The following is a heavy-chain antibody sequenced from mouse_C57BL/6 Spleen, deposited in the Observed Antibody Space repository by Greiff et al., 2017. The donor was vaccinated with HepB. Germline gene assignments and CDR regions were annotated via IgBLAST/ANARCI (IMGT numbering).Heavy chain of an antibody. D-gene: IGHD2-3*01. V-gene: IGHV6-3*01. CDR3: TYDGYYVAWFAY. Sequence: DVKLQESGGGLVQPGGSMKLSCVASGFTFSNYWMNWVRQSPEKGLEWVAQIRLKSDNYATHYAESVKGRFTISRDDSKSSVYLQMNNLRAEDTGIYYCTYDGYYVAWFAYWGQGTLVTVSA. CDR2: IRLKSDNYAT. J-gene: IGHJ3*01. CDR1: GFTFSNYW.